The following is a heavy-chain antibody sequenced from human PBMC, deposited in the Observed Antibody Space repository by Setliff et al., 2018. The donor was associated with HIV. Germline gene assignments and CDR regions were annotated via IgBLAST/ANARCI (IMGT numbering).Heavy chain of an antibody. J-gene: IGHJ4*02. CDR1: GGTFSSYA. Sequence: ASVKVSCKASGGTFSSYAISWVRQAPGQGLEWMANFDPEDGRTNYAQKFQGRVTMTTDTSTSTAYMELRSLRSDDTAVYYCARFRKFQLVGALDYWGQGTLVTVSS. CDR2: FDPEDGRT. V-gene: IGHV1-18*01. CDR3: ARFRKFQLVGALDY. D-gene: IGHD1-26*01.